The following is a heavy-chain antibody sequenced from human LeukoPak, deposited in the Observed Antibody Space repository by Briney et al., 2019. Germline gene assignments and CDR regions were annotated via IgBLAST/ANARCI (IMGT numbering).Heavy chain of an antibody. J-gene: IGHJ4*02. V-gene: IGHV3-33*06. D-gene: IGHD3-22*01. CDR3: AKDYYDSSPGYFDY. CDR2: IWYDGSKK. Sequence: GRSLRLSCAASGFTFSSNGMHWVRQAPGKGLEWVAVIWYDGSKKYYADSVKGRFTISRDNSKNTLFLQMNSLRAEDTAVYYCAKDYYDSSPGYFDYWGQGTLVTVSS. CDR1: GFTFSSNG.